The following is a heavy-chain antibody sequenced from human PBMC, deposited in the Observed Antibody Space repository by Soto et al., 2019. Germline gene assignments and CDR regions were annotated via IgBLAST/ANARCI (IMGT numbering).Heavy chain of an antibody. V-gene: IGHV3-23*01. D-gene: IGHD4-17*01. CDR2: ISGYGDSI. CDR1: GFIFSNFA. J-gene: IGHJ4*02. CDR3: AKLSGFGDPNPIDY. Sequence: EVQLLESGGDLVQPGGSLRLSCVASGFIFSNFAMNWIRQAPGKGLDWVSGISGYGDSISYAESVKGRFTISRDNSKNTLYLQLNNLRADDTAVYYCAKLSGFGDPNPIDYWGQGTLVTVSS.